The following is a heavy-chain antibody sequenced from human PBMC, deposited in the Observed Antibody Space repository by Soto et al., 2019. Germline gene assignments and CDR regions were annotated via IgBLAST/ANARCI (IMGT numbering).Heavy chain of an antibody. CDR3: AKDSVMITFGGVIGEADY. J-gene: IGHJ4*02. D-gene: IGHD3-16*02. V-gene: IGHV3-23*01. CDR2: ISGSGGST. Sequence: EVQLLESGGGLVQPGGSLRLSCAASGFTFSSYAMSWVRQAPGKGLEWVSAISGSGGSTYYADSVKGRFTISRDNSKNTLYLQMNSLRAEDTAVYYCAKDSVMITFGGVIGEADYWGQGTLVTVSS. CDR1: GFTFSSYA.